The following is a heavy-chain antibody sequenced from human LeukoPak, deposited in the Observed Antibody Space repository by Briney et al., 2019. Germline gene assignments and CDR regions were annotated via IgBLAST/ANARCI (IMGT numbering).Heavy chain of an antibody. CDR3: AGYGGRYPYYMDV. V-gene: IGHV3-66*01. CDR1: GFSVSTNY. CDR2: MYTLGNT. Sequence: GGSLRLSCAGTGFSVSTNYMSWVRQAPGKGLQWVSVMYTLGNTYYADSVKGRFTISRDNSKNTLYLQMNSLRAEDTAMYYCAGYGGRYPYYMDVWGEGTTVTISS. J-gene: IGHJ6*03. D-gene: IGHD1-26*01.